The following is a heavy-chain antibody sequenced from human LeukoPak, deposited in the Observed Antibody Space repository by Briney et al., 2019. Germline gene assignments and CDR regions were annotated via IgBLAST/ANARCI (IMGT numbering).Heavy chain of an antibody. CDR1: GGSISSYY. J-gene: IGHJ4*02. Sequence: SETLSLTCTVPGGSISSYYWSWIRQPPGKGLEWIGYIYYSGSTNYNPSLKSRVTISVDTSKNQFSLKLSSVTAADTAVYYCAREGYSYGLDYWGQGTLVTVSS. CDR2: IYYSGST. CDR3: AREGYSYGLDY. D-gene: IGHD5-18*01. V-gene: IGHV4-59*01.